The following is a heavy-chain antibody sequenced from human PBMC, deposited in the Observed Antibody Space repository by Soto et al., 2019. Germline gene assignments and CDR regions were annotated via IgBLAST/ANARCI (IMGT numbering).Heavy chain of an antibody. CDR2: ISAHNGNT. Sequence: QVHLVQSGAEVKKPGASVKVSCKASGYTFTSYGITWVRQAPGQGLEWMGGISAHNGNTDYAQKLQGRVIVTRDTPTSTAYMELRSLISDDTAVYYCARGRYGDYWGQGALVTVSS. J-gene: IGHJ4*02. CDR1: GYTFTSYG. CDR3: ARGRYGDY. D-gene: IGHD1-1*01. V-gene: IGHV1-18*01.